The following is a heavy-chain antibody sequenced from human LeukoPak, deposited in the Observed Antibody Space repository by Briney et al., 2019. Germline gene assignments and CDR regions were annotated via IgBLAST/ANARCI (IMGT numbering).Heavy chain of an antibody. CDR1: GYTYTSYD. Sequence: ASVKVSCKASGYTYTSYDINWVRQATGQGLEGMGWMNPNHGNTGFAQKLHGRVTKTRNTSISTAYMELSSLRSGDTAVYYCARPDYYDSSGYYYFFNGMNVWGQGTTVTVSS. CDR2: MNPNHGNT. CDR3: ARPDYYDSSGYYYFFNGMNV. D-gene: IGHD3-22*01. V-gene: IGHV1-8*01. J-gene: IGHJ6*02.